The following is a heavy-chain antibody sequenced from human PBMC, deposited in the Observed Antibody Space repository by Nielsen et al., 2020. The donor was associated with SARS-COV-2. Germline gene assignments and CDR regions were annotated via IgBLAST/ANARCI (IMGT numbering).Heavy chain of an antibody. CDR3: ASSESGPAASGYVGNAFDI. J-gene: IGHJ3*02. CDR2: ISSSSSYI. V-gene: IGHV3-21*01. Sequence: WIRQPPGKGLEWVSSISSSSSYIYYADSVKDRFTISRDNAKNSLYLQMNSLRAEDTAVYYCASSESGPAASGYVGNAFDIWGQGTMVTVSS. D-gene: IGHD2-2*01.